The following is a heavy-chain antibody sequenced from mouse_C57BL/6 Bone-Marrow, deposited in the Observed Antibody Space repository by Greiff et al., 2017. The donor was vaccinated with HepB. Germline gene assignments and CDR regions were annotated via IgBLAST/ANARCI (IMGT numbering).Heavy chain of an antibody. CDR2: IDPSDSYT. J-gene: IGHJ2*01. Sequence: VQLQQPGAELVMPGASVKLSCKASGYTFTSYWMHWVKQRPGQGLEWIGEIDPSDSYTNYNQKFKGKSTLTVDKSSSTAYMQLSSLTSEDSAVYYCARSRRYRNFDYWGQGTTLTVSS. CDR3: ARSRRYRNFDY. V-gene: IGHV1-69*01. CDR1: GYTFTSYW.